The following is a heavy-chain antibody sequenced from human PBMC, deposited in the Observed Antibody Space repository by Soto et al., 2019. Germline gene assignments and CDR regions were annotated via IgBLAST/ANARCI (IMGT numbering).Heavy chain of an antibody. Sequence: QVQLVESGGGVVQPGRSLRLSCAASGFTFSSYGMHWVRQAPGKGLEWVAVIWYDGSNKYYADSVKGRFTISRDNSKNTLYLQMNSLSAEDTAVYYCARDNYGMDVWGQGTTVTVSS. CDR2: IWYDGSNK. CDR1: GFTFSSYG. CDR3: ARDNYGMDV. J-gene: IGHJ6*02. V-gene: IGHV3-33*01.